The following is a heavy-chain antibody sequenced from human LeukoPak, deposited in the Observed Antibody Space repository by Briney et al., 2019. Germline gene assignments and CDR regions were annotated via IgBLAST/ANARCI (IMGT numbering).Heavy chain of an antibody. Sequence: SETLSLTCAVYGGSFSGYYWSWIRQPPGKGLEWIGEINHSGSTNYNPSLKSRVTISVDTSKNQFSLKLSSVTAADTAVYYCARVWGYCSGGSCSRIPRYYFDYWGQGTLVTVSS. CDR3: ARVWGYCSGGSCSRIPRYYFDY. J-gene: IGHJ4*02. D-gene: IGHD2-15*01. V-gene: IGHV4-34*01. CDR2: INHSGST. CDR1: GGSFSGYY.